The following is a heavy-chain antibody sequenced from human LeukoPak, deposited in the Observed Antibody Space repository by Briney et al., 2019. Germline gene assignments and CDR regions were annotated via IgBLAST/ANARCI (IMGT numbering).Heavy chain of an antibody. Sequence: GGSLRLSCAASGFTFDDYAMHWVRHAPGKGLEWVSLISWDGGSTYYADSVKGRFTISRDNSKNSLYLQMNSLRAEDTALYYCAKDRTGGAGGNCFDYWGQGTLVTVSS. V-gene: IGHV3-43D*03. D-gene: IGHD2-8*02. CDR3: AKDRTGGAGGNCFDY. J-gene: IGHJ4*02. CDR2: ISWDGGST. CDR1: GFTFDDYA.